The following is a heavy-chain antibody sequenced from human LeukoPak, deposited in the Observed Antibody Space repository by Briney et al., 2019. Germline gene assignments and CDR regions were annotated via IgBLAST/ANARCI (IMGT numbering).Heavy chain of an antibody. V-gene: IGHV1-69*05. Sequence: GASVKVSCKASGGTFSSYAISWVRQAPGQGLEWMGGIIPIFGTANYAQKFQGRVTITTDESTSTAYMELSSLRSEDTAVYYCASYSSGWPTSYYWYFDLWGRGTLVTVSS. CDR2: IIPIFGTA. J-gene: IGHJ2*01. CDR1: GGTFSSYA. CDR3: ASYSSGWPTSYYWYFDL. D-gene: IGHD6-19*01.